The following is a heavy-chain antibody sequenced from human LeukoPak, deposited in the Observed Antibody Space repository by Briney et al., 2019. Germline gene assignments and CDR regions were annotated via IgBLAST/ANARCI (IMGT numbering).Heavy chain of an antibody. D-gene: IGHD5-18*01. CDR1: GFTFSIYS. Sequence: GGSLRLSCAASGFTFSIYSMNWVRQAPGKGLEWVSSISSSSSYIYYADSVKGRFTISRDNAKNSLYLQMNGLRAEDTAVYYCARDSVSSRYGYADYWGQGTLVTVSS. CDR2: ISSSSSYI. CDR3: ARDSVSSRYGYADY. V-gene: IGHV3-21*01. J-gene: IGHJ4*02.